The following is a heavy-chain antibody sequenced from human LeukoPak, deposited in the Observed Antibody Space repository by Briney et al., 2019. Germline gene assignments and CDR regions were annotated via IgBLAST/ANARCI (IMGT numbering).Heavy chain of an antibody. CDR2: IHYSGTT. V-gene: IGHV4-59*01. CDR1: GGSISSYH. Sequence: PSETLSLTCTVSGGSISSYHWTWIRQPPEKGLEWIGFIHYSGTTNYKPSLRSPVTMSVDTSKNQFSLNLSSVTAADTAVYYCARGVRAPTFYYYYGMDFLGQGTTVTVSS. D-gene: IGHD2/OR15-2a*01. CDR3: ARGVRAPTFYYYYGMDF. J-gene: IGHJ6*02.